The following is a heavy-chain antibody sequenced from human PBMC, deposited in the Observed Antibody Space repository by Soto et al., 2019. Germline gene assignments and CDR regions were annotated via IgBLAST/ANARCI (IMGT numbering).Heavy chain of an antibody. J-gene: IGHJ4*02. CDR3: ARGKPTRGGRDGYIFFKRSAPRPRSADY. Sequence: SETLSLTCAVYGGSFSGYYWSWIRQPPGKGLEWIGEINHSGSTNYNPSLKSRVTISVDTSKNQFSLKLSSVTAADTAVYYCARGKPTRGGRDGYIFFKRSAPRPRSADYPGQGTL. V-gene: IGHV4-34*01. CDR1: GGSFSGYY. CDR2: INHSGST. D-gene: IGHD1-26*01.